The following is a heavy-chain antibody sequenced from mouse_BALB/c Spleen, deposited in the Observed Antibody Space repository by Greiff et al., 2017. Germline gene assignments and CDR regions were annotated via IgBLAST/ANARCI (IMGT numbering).Heavy chain of an antibody. J-gene: IGHJ4*01. CDR3: ARYGYDGDYYAMDY. Sequence: EVKLEESGGDLVKPGGSLKLSCAASGFTFSSYGMSWVRQTPDKRLEWVATISSGGSYTYYPDSVKGRFTISRDNAKNTLYLQMSSLKSEDTAMYYCARYGYDGDYYAMDYWGQGTSVTVSS. V-gene: IGHV5-6*02. CDR2: ISSGGSYT. D-gene: IGHD2-2*01. CDR1: GFTFSSYG.